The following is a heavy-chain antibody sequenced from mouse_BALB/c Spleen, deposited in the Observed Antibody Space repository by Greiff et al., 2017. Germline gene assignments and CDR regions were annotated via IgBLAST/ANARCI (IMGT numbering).Heavy chain of an antibody. CDR3: ARDRGHFDY. CDR2: ISNLAYSI. CDR1: GFTFSDYG. J-gene: IGHJ2*01. Sequence: EVKLQESGGGLVQPGGSRKLSCAASGFTFSDYGMAWVRQAPGKGPEWVAFISNLAYSIYYADTVTGRFTISRENAKNTLYLEMSSLRSEDTAMYYCARDRGHFDYWGQGTTLTVSS. V-gene: IGHV5-15*02.